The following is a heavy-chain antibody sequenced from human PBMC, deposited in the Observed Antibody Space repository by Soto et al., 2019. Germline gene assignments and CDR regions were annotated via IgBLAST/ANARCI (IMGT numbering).Heavy chain of an antibody. CDR3: ARFRGDGYYTY. J-gene: IGHJ4*02. CDR2: ISISGTTI. CDR1: GFTLSDYY. V-gene: IGHV3-11*01. D-gene: IGHD3-22*01. Sequence: QVQLVESGGGLVKPGGSLRLSCAASGFTLSDYYMTWIRQAPGKGLEWVSDISISGTTIHYADSVRGRFTISRDNAKISLWLQRNTLRAEDTAVYYCARFRGDGYYTYWGQGALVTVSS.